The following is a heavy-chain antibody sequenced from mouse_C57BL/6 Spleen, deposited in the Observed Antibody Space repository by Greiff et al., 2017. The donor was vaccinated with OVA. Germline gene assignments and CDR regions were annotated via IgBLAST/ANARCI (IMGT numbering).Heavy chain of an antibody. CDR2: INPNYGTT. CDR3: ARSAHITTVPWFAY. V-gene: IGHV1-39*01. D-gene: IGHD1-1*01. CDR1: GYSFTDYN. Sequence: EVQLQQSGPELVKPGASVKISCKASGYSFTDYNMNWVKQSHGKSLEWIGVINPNYGTTSYNQKFKGKATLTVDKSSSTAYMQLNSLTSEDSAVYYCARSAHITTVPWFAYWGQGTLVTVSA. J-gene: IGHJ3*01.